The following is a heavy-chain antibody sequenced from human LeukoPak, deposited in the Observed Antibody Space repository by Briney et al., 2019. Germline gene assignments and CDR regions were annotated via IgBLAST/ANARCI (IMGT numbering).Heavy chain of an antibody. D-gene: IGHD3-10*01. V-gene: IGHV1-2*02. CDR3: ARVDNTLVRGAIPDYFGY. Sequence: ASVTVSCKASGYTFTGYYIHWVRQAPGQGLEWMGWINPSSGGTNYAQKFQGRVTMTRDTSISTAYMELSRLRSDDTAVYYCARVDNTLVRGAIPDYFGYWGQGTLVTVSS. J-gene: IGHJ4*02. CDR2: INPSSGGT. CDR1: GYTFTGYY.